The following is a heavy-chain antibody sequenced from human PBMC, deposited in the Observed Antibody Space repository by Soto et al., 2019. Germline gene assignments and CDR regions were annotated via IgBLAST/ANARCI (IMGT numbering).Heavy chain of an antibody. V-gene: IGHV3-49*04. CDR3: TRGDSSGWYNYFYY. CDR1: GFTFGDYA. D-gene: IGHD6-19*01. CDR2: IRSKAYGGTT. Sequence: PEGSLRLSCTASGFTFGDYAMSWVRQAPGKGLEWVGFIRSKAYGGTTEYAASVKGRFTISRDDSKSIAYLQMNSLKTEDTAVYYCTRGDSSGWYNYFYYWGQGTLVTVSS. J-gene: IGHJ4*02.